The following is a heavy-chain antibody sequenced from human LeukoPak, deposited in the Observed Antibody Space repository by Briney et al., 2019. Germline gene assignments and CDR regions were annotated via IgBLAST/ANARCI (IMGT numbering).Heavy chain of an antibody. CDR1: GFTFSSHW. J-gene: IGHJ4*02. V-gene: IGHV3-7*01. Sequence: GGSLRLSCAASGFTFSSHWMNWVRQAPGKGLEWVANIKQDGSEKYYVDSVKGRFTISRDNAKNSLYLQMNSLRAEDTAVYYCARMNYVSSGWGAPFDYWGQGTLVTVSS. D-gene: IGHD1-7*01. CDR2: IKQDGSEK. CDR3: ARMNYVSSGWGAPFDY.